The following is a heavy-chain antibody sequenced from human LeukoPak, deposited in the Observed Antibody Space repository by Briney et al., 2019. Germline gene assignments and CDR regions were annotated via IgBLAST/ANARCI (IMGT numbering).Heavy chain of an antibody. CDR1: GGTFSSYA. V-gene: IGHV1-69*13. CDR2: IIPIFGTA. D-gene: IGHD3-3*01. Sequence: SVKVSCKASGGTFSSYAISWVRQAPGQGLEWMGGIIPIFGTANYAQKFQGRVTITADESTSTAYMELSSLRSEDTAVYYCARGVLRCLEWLLYWGQGTLVTVSS. CDR3: ARGVLRCLEWLLY. J-gene: IGHJ4*02.